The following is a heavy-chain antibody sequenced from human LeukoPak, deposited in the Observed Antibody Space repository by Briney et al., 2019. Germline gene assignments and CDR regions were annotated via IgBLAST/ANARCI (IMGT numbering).Heavy chain of an antibody. CDR2: ISYDGSNK. J-gene: IGHJ4*02. V-gene: IGHV3-30*18. Sequence: PGRSLRLSCAASGFTFSSYGMHWVRQAPGKGLEWVAVISYDGSNKYYADSVKRRFTISRDNSKNTLYLQMNSLRAEDTAVYYCAKASYGSGIGDYWGQGTLVSVFS. D-gene: IGHD3-10*01. CDR3: AKASYGSGIGDY. CDR1: GFTFSSYG.